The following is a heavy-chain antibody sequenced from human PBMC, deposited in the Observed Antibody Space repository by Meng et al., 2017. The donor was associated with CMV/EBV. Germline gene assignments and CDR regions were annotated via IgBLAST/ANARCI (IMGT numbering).Heavy chain of an antibody. CDR3: ARKAFAYYYGSGNLKTRAFDI. Sequence: GSLRLSCAVYGGSFSGYYWSWIRQPPGKGLEWIGEIHHSGSTNYNPSLKSRVTISVDTSKNQFSLKLSSVTAADTAVYYCARKAFAYYYGSGNLKTRAFDIWGQGTMVTVSS. D-gene: IGHD3-10*01. CDR1: GGSFSGYY. CDR2: IHHSGST. V-gene: IGHV4-34*01. J-gene: IGHJ3*02.